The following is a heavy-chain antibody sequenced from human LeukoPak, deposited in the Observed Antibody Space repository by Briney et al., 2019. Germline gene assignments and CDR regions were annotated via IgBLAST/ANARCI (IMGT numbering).Heavy chain of an antibody. Sequence: GGSLRLSCATSGFPFSDFSMSWVRQAPGKGLEWISTTNSGGTSTYYAESVKGRFTISRDNSKNTLYLQMSSLRVEDTAVYYXXXXXXXXXXXXGGPGTLVSVSS. CDR3: XXXXXXXXXXX. V-gene: IGHV3-23*01. CDR1: GFPFSDFS. J-gene: IGHJ4*02. CDR2: TNSGGTST.